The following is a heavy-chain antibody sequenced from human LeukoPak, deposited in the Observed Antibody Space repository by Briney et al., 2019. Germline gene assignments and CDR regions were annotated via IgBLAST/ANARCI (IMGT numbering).Heavy chain of an antibody. D-gene: IGHD6-6*01. V-gene: IGHV3-11*01. J-gene: IGHJ4*02. CDR2: ISSSGSTI. CDR3: ARAVGRPVGDY. CDR1: GFTFSDYY. Sequence: GGSLRLSCAASGFTFSDYYMSWIRQAPGKGLEWVSYISSSGSTIYYAASVKGRFTISRDNDKTSLYLQMNSLRAEDTAVYYCARAVGRPVGDYWGQGTLVTVSS.